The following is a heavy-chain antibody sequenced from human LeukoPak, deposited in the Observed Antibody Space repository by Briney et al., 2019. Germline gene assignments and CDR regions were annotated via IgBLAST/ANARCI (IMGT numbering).Heavy chain of an antibody. Sequence: SETLSLTCTVSGGSISGYCWIWIRQPPGKGLEWIGYIHDSGSTRYSPSLKSRVTISVDTSKNQFSLKLSSVTAADTAVYYCARDLYSSGYDVFDIWGQGTMVTVSS. V-gene: IGHV4-59*01. D-gene: IGHD6-19*01. CDR3: ARDLYSSGYDVFDI. CDR1: GGSISGYC. J-gene: IGHJ3*02. CDR2: IHDSGST.